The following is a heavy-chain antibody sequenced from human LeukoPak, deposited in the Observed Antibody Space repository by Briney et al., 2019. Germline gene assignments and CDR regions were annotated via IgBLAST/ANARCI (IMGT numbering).Heavy chain of an antibody. V-gene: IGHV3-53*01. D-gene: IGHD2-15*01. CDR1: GFTVSSND. Sequence: GGSLRLSCAASGFTVSSNDMSWVRQAPGKGLECISVIYSGGSTDYADSVKGRLTISRDNSKNTLYLQMNSLRAEDTAVYYCARTSSGGSCYLDYWGQGTLVTVSS. CDR3: ARTSSGGSCYLDY. J-gene: IGHJ4*02. CDR2: IYSGGST.